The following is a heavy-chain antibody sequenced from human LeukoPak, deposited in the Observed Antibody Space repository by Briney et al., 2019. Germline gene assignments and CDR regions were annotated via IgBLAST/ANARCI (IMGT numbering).Heavy chain of an antibody. CDR3: ARGNLFDY. CDR1: GGSFSGYY. D-gene: IGHD1-14*01. Sequence: SETLSLTCAVYGGSFSGYYWSWIRQPPGKGLEWIGGIDLSGSTNYNPSLKSRVTISVDTSKNQFSLKLSSVTAADTAVYYCARGNLFDYWGQGTLVTVSS. V-gene: IGHV4-34*01. CDR2: IDLSGST. J-gene: IGHJ4*02.